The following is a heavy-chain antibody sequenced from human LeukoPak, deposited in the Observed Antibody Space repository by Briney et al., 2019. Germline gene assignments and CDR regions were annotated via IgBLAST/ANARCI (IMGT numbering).Heavy chain of an antibody. V-gene: IGHV4-34*01. CDR3: ARDGTGTTDSFDY. CDR1: GGSFSGYY. D-gene: IGHD1-7*01. Sequence: SETLSLTCAVYGGSFSGYYWSWIRQPPGKGLEWIGETNHSGSTNYNPSLKSRVTISVDTSKNQFSLKLSSVTAADTAVYYCARDGTGTTDSFDYWGQGTLVTVSS. CDR2: TNHSGST. J-gene: IGHJ4*02.